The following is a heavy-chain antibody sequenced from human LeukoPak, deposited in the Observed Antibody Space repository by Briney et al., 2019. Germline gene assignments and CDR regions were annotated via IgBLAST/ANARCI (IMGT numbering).Heavy chain of an antibody. CDR1: GFTFGDHA. Sequence: PGGSLRLSCTASGFTFGDHAVSWFRQAPGKGLDWVGFIRSKANGGTIQYAASVKGRFTISRDDSKSIAYLQMNSLKTEDTAVYYCSRGVSSGWFYFDYWGQGTLVTVSS. CDR3: SRGVSSGWFYFDY. D-gene: IGHD6-19*01. J-gene: IGHJ4*02. V-gene: IGHV3-49*03. CDR2: IRSKANGGTI.